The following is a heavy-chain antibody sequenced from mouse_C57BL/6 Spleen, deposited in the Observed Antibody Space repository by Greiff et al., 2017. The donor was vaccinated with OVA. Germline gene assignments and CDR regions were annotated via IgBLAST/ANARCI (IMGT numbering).Heavy chain of an antibody. CDR2: LDPETGGT. CDR1: GYTFTDYE. J-gene: IGHJ2*01. Sequence: QVQLQQSGAELVRPGASVTLSCKASGYTFTDYEMHWVKQTPVHGLEWIGALDPETGGTAYNQKFKGKAILTADKSSSTAYLELRILTSDDSAVYYCTRNLLRLQDYFDYWGQGTTLTVSS. V-gene: IGHV1-15*01. D-gene: IGHD1-2*01. CDR3: TRNLLRLQDYFDY.